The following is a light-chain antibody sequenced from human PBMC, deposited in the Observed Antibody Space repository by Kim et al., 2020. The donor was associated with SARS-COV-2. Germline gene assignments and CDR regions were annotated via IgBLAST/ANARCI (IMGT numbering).Light chain of an antibody. V-gene: IGKV1D-16*01. CDR3: QQYVSYPNT. J-gene: IGKJ5*01. CDR2: AAS. CDR1: QEINIW. Sequence: AAVGGRVTITCRASQEINIWLAWYQQRPGKAPKSLIYAASNLQTGVPGRFSGSGSGTEFTLTIRSLQPEDFATYYCQQYVSYPNTFGQGTRLEIK.